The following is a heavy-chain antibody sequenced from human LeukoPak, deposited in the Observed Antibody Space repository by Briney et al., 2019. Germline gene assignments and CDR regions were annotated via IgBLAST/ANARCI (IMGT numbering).Heavy chain of an antibody. CDR2: IIPIFGTA. Sequence: SVKVSCKASGGTFSSYAISWVRQAPGQGLEWMGGIIPIFGTANYAQKFQGRVTITADESTSTAYMELSSLRSEDTAVYFCEQKTEYDILTGYYSYGMDVWGQGTTVTVSS. CDR1: GGTFSSYA. V-gene: IGHV1-69*13. D-gene: IGHD3-9*01. CDR3: EQKTEYDILTGYYSYGMDV. J-gene: IGHJ6*02.